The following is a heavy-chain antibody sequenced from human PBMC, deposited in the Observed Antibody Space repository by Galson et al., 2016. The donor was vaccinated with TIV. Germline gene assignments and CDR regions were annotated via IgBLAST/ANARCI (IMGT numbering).Heavy chain of an antibody. Sequence: SLRLSCAASGFTFNVYSMNWVRQAPGKGLEWVSYISSSSSTTYYADSVKGRFTISRDNAKNSLYLQMNSLRAEDTAVYYCTRDSSSSSSRNLDYWCQGTLVTVSS. CDR1: GFTFNVYS. CDR2: ISSSSSTT. CDR3: TRDSSSSSSRNLDY. J-gene: IGHJ4*02. D-gene: IGHD6-6*01. V-gene: IGHV3-48*01.